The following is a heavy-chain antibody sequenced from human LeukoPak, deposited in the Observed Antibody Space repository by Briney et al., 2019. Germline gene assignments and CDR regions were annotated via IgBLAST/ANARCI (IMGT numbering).Heavy chain of an antibody. D-gene: IGHD1-1*01. CDR1: GFTFSSYG. Sequence: PGGSLRLSCAASGFTFSSYGMHWVRQAPGKGLEWVAFIRYDESNKYYADSVKGRFTISRDNSKNTLYLQMNSLRAEDTAVYYCVRDDWKDYWGQGTLVTVSS. CDR2: IRYDESNK. J-gene: IGHJ4*02. CDR3: VRDDWKDY. V-gene: IGHV3-30*02.